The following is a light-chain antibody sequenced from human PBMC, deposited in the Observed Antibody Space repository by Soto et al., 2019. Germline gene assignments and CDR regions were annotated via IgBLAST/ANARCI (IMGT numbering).Light chain of an antibody. CDR3: LSYAGTNNLV. J-gene: IGLJ3*02. Sequence: QSALTQPPSASGSPGQSVTISCTGTSSDVGAYKYVSWYQQHPGKAPKLMIYAVSERPSGVPDRFSGSKSGNTASLTVSGLQAEDEADYYCLSYAGTNNLVFGGGTKVTVL. CDR2: AVS. CDR1: SSDVGAYKY. V-gene: IGLV2-8*01.